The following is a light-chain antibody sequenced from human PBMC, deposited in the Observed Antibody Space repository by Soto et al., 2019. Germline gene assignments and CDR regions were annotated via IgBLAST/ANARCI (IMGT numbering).Light chain of an antibody. V-gene: IGKV1-33*01. J-gene: IGKJ3*01. CDR2: EAS. CDR3: QHYANLPFA. Sequence: DIQMTQSPSSLSSSVGDRVTITCQASQDISNYLYWYQQKPGKAPKLLIYEASNLETGVPLRFSRSGSGTDFTCTISSLEHEDIATYCSQHYANLPFAFGPGTKVDIK. CDR1: QDISNY.